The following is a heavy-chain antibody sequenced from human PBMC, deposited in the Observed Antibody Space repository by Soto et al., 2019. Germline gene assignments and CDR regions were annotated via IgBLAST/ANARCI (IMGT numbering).Heavy chain of an antibody. J-gene: IGHJ5*02. CDR3: ARQRTRGFDP. CDR1: GYTFTSYD. Sequence: QVQLVQSGAEVKKPGASVRVSSKAAGYTFTSYDINWVEQALGQGLGWMGGINPNSVKTANPQKFLGRVTMTRNTSITTAYMELSSLRSEDTAVYYCARQRTRGFDPWGQGTLVTVSS. CDR2: INPNSVKT. V-gene: IGHV1-8*01.